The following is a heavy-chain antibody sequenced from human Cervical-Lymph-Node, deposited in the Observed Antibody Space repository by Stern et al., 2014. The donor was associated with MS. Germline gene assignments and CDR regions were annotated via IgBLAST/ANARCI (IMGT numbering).Heavy chain of an antibody. Sequence: MQLVESGGGVVQPGRSLRLSCAASGFTFSRYPMHWVRQAPGKGLEWVAIISYDGNNKYYADSVKGRFTISRDNSKNTLFLQMNSLRPEDTAVYYCARARGWEIIGLEYWGQGTLVTVSS. V-gene: IGHV3-30-3*01. D-gene: IGHD1-26*01. CDR2: ISYDGNNK. J-gene: IGHJ4*02. CDR3: ARARGWEIIGLEY. CDR1: GFTFSRYP.